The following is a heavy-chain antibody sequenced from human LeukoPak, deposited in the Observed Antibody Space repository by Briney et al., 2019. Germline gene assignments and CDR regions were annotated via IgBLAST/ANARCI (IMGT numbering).Heavy chain of an antibody. V-gene: IGHV4-59*01. CDR1: GVSISSYY. J-gene: IGHJ4*02. CDR3: ARDSSHDSSGYLDY. Sequence: SETLSLTCTVSGVSISSYYWSWIRQPPGKGLEWIGYIYYSGSTNYNPSLKSRVTISVDTSKNQFSLKLSSVTAADTAVYYCARDSSHDSSGYLDYWGQGTLVTASS. D-gene: IGHD3-22*01. CDR2: IYYSGST.